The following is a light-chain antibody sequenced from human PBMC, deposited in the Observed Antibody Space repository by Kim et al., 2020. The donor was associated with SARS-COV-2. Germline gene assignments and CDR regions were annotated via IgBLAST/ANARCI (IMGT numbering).Light chain of an antibody. CDR1: ENIGTW. CDR3: QHYSRFPYT. J-gene: IGKJ2*01. CDR2: LAS. Sequence: DIQMTQSPSTLSASVGDRVTITCRASENIGTWLAWYQQKPGRAPSLLIYLASTLESGVPSRFSGIGSGTEFSLSITSLQPDDFATYYCQHYSRFPYTFGQGTKLEI. V-gene: IGKV1-5*03.